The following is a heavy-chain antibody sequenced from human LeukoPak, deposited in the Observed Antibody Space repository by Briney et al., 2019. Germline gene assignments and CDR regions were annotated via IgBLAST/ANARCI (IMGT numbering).Heavy chain of an antibody. CDR1: GFTFGSSW. D-gene: IGHD6-13*01. V-gene: IGHV3-74*01. Sequence: GGSLRLSCAASGFTFGSSWMHWGRQAPGKGLVWVSRINNDGSTTSYADFVKGRFTISRDNAKNTLYLQMNSLRAEDTAVYYCAGVGQQLFFDYWGQGTLVTVSS. CDR3: AGVGQQLFFDY. CDR2: INNDGSTT. J-gene: IGHJ4*02.